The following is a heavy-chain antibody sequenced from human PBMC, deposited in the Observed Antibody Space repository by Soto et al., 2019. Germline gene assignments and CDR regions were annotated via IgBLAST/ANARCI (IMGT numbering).Heavy chain of an antibody. Sequence: PSDPHSLSYTVSGGSIRSYCWSWIRQPAGKGLEWIGRIYTSGSTNYNPSLKSRVTMSVDTSKNQFSLKLSSVTAADTAVYYCARDVGLARFDPWGQGTLVNSPQ. J-gene: IGHJ5*02. CDR3: ARDVGLARFDP. CDR2: IYTSGST. V-gene: IGHV4-4*07. D-gene: IGHD1-26*01. CDR1: GGSIRSYC.